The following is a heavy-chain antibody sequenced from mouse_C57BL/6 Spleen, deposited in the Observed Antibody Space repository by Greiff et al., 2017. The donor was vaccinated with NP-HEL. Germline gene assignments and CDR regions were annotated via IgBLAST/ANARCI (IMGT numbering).Heavy chain of an antibody. V-gene: IGHV5-16*02. CDR2: INYDGSST. Sequence: EVKLVESEGGLVQPGSSMKLSCTASGFTFSDYYMAWVRQVPEKGLEWVANINYDGSSTYYLDSLKSRFIISRDNAKNILYLQMSSLKSEDTAMYYCGRGRRFDYWGQGTTLTVSA. J-gene: IGHJ2*01. CDR3: GRGRRFDY. CDR1: GFTFSDYY.